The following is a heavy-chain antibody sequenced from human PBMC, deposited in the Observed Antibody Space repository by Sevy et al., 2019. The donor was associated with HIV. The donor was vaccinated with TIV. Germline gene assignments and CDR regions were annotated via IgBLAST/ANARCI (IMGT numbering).Heavy chain of an antibody. D-gene: IGHD2-15*01. V-gene: IGHV1-24*01. CDR3: ATVGLRYYSGASSYQGDWFDP. CDR2: FDPQDGET. Sequence: ASVKVSCKVSGYTLTKLSIHWVRQAPGKGLEWMGDFDPQDGETIYAERFQGRLTMTVDTSTETAYMELSSLTSEDTAGYYCATVGLRYYSGASSYQGDWFDPWGQGTLVTVSS. J-gene: IGHJ5*02. CDR1: GYTLTKLS.